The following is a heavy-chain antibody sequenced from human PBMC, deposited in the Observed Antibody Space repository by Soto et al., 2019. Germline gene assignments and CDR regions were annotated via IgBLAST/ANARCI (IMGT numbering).Heavy chain of an antibody. J-gene: IGHJ3*02. V-gene: IGHV1-3*01. Sequence: QVQLVQSGAEVKKPGASVKVSCKASGYTFTSYAMHWVRQAPGQRLEWMGWINAGNGNTKYSQKFQGRVTITRDTSASTAYMELSSLRSEDTAVYYCARVGYSGYEGGAFDIWGQGTMVTVSS. CDR1: GYTFTSYA. CDR2: INAGNGNT. CDR3: ARVGYSGYEGGAFDI. D-gene: IGHD5-12*01.